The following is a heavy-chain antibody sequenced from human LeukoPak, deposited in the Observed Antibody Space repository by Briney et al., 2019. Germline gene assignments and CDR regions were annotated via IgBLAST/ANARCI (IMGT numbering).Heavy chain of an antibody. CDR3: AGDSPLGTWVY. J-gene: IGHJ4*02. D-gene: IGHD1-14*01. V-gene: IGHV1-18*01. CDR2: SSTNNSNT. CDR1: GYTFTSYG. Sequence: ASVKLSCKASGYTFTSYGITWVRQAPGPGLERMGWSSTNNSNTYYAQNLQSRVTTPTDKTPSTAYTQLRSLMSAATTVSYCAGDSPLGTWVYWGEGGMVSVCS.